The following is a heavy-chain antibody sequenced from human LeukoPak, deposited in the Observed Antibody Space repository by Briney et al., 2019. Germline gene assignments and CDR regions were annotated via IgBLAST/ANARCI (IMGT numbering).Heavy chain of an antibody. V-gene: IGHV3-23*01. CDR2: ISGSGGST. J-gene: IGHJ4*02. D-gene: IGHD5-18*01. Sequence: PGGSLRLSCAASGFTFSSYAMSWVRQAPGKGLEWVSAISGSGGSTYYADSVKGRFTISRDNSKNTLYLQMNSLRAEDTAVYYCAKDLWRVDTADYFDYWGQGTLVTVSS. CDR1: GFTFSSYA. CDR3: AKDLWRVDTADYFDY.